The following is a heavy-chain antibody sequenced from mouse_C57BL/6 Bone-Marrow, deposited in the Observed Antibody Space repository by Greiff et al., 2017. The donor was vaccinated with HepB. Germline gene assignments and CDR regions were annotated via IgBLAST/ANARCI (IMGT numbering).Heavy chain of an antibody. Sequence: QVQLQQSGAELARPGASVKMSCKASGYTFTSYTMHWVKQRPGQGLEWIGYINPSSGYTKYNQKFKDKATLTADKSSSTAYMQLSSLTSEDSAVYYCARTLTGTDAIDEWGQGTSVTVCS. V-gene: IGHV1-4*01. J-gene: IGHJ4*01. CDR1: GYTFTSYT. CDR3: ARTLTGTDAIDE. CDR2: INPSSGYT. D-gene: IGHD4-1*01.